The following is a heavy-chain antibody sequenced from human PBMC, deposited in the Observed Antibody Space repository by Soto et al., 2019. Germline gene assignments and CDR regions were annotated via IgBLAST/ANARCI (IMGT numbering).Heavy chain of an antibody. V-gene: IGHV3-23*01. CDR2: IGGSGGYK. Sequence: EVQLLESGGGLVQPGGSLRLSCAASGFFFSSYAMSWVRQAPGKGLEWVSGIGGSGGYKSYADSVKGRFTISRDNSKNTLYVQMESLGAEDTAVDDCAKDAAMVSSTYNYFGYWGQGTLVGVSS. J-gene: IGHJ4*02. CDR3: AKDAAMVSSTYNYFGY. D-gene: IGHD6-13*01. CDR1: GFFFSSYA.